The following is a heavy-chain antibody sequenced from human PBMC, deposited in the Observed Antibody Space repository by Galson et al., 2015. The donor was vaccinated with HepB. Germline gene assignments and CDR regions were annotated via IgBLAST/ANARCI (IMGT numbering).Heavy chain of an antibody. CDR2: IYSGGST. CDR3: ARYAEQQLVLDY. CDR1: GFTFSSNY. V-gene: IGHV3-53*01. J-gene: IGHJ4*02. D-gene: IGHD6-13*01. Sequence: SLRLSCAASGFTFSSNYMSWVRQAPGKGLEWVSVIYSGGSTYYADSVKGRFTISRDNSKNTLYLQMNSLRAEDTAVYYCARYAEQQLVLDYWGQGTLVTVSS.